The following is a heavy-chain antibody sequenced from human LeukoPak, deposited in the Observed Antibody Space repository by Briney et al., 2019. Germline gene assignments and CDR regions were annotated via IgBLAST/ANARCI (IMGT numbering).Heavy chain of an antibody. CDR2: IIPILGIA. J-gene: IGHJ4*02. Sequence: GASVKVSCKASGGTFSSYAISWVRQAPGQGLEWMGRIIPILGIANYAQKFQGRVTITADKSTSTAYMELSSLRSEDTAVYYCATHPDYYDSSGYYSGSSDYWGQGTLVTVSA. CDR1: GGTFSSYA. D-gene: IGHD3-22*01. CDR3: ATHPDYYDSSGYYSGSSDY. V-gene: IGHV1-69*04.